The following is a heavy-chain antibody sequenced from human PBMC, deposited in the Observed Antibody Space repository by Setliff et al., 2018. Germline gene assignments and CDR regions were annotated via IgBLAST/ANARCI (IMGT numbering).Heavy chain of an antibody. D-gene: IGHD7-27*01. Sequence: GGSLRLSCAGSGFTFNTYWMTWVRQAPGKGLEWVASITHDGSEKYYVDSVKGRFTMSRDDSRTVAYLQMESLKSEDTAIYYCARSVHWVLDKWGRGTSVTVSS. V-gene: IGHV3-7*03. J-gene: IGHJ4*02. CDR2: ITHDGSEK. CDR1: GFTFNTYW. CDR3: ARSVHWVLDK.